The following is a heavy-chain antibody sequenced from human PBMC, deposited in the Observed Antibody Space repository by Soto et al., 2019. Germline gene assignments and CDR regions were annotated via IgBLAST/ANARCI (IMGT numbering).Heavy chain of an antibody. CDR1: GGSISSYY. Sequence: SETLSLTCTVSGGSISSYYWSWIRQPPGEGLEWIGYIYYSGSTNYNPSLKSRVTISVDTSKNQFSLKLSSVTAADTAVYYCASSPNPSSGSNNVFDYWGQGTLVTVSS. CDR3: ASSPNPSSGSNNVFDY. D-gene: IGHD6-19*01. J-gene: IGHJ4*02. CDR2: IYYSGST. V-gene: IGHV4-59*01.